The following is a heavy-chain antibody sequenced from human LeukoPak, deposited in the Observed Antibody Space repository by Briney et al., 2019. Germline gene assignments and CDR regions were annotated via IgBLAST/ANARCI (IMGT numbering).Heavy chain of an antibody. CDR1: GFTFSDHF. Sequence: PGGSLRLSCAASGFTFSDHFVDWVRQAPGKGLEWVGRTRDKTKRYTTEYAASVNGRLTISRDESRNSVYLQMNSLKTEDTGVYLCVRGVSRDYAVDIWGQGTMVTVSS. D-gene: IGHD2-21*02. J-gene: IGHJ3*02. V-gene: IGHV3-72*01. CDR3: VRGVSRDYAVDI. CDR2: TRDKTKRYTT.